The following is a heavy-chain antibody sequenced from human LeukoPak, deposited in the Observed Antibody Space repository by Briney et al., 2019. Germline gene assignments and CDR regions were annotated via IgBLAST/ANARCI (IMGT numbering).Heavy chain of an antibody. D-gene: IGHD6-13*01. CDR3: ARAGGYSSSGSDY. V-gene: IGHV1-2*02. CDR1: GYTFTGYY. Sequence: ASVKVSCKASGYTFTGYYMHWVRQAPGQGLEWMGWINPNSGGTNYAQKFQGRVTMTRDTSINTAYMELSRLRSDDTAVYYCARAGGYSSSGSDYWGQGTLVTVSS. CDR2: INPNSGGT. J-gene: IGHJ4*02.